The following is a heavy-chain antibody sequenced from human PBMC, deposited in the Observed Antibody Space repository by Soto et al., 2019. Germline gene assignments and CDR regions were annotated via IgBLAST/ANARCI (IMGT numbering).Heavy chain of an antibody. CDR1: GGSISTGHYH. CDR3: AREDDGGDRDYYGLDV. V-gene: IGHV4-30-4*01. D-gene: IGHD2-21*02. Sequence: SETLSLTCTVSGGSISTGHYHWTWIRQAPGKGLEWIGYIHYSGRIQFNQSLQNRVSMSVDTSKNQFSMRLNTETAADTAVFFCAREDDGGDRDYYGLDVWGQGTTVTVSS. J-gene: IGHJ6*02. CDR2: IHYSGRI.